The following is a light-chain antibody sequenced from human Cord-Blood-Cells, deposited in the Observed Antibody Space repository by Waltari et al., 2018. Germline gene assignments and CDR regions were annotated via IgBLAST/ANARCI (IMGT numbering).Light chain of an antibody. CDR1: SSDVGSYNL. J-gene: IGLJ3*02. CDR3: SSYAGSSTWV. CDR2: EGS. Sequence: QSALTQPASVSASPGQSITISCTGTSSDVGSYNLVSWYQQHPGKAPKLIIYEGSKPPSGVSNRFSGSKAGNTASLTISGLQAEDEADYYCSSYAGSSTWVFGGGTKLTVL. V-gene: IGLV2-23*01.